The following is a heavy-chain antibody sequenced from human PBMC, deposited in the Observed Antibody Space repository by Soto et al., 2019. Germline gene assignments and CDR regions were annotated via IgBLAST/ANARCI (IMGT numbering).Heavy chain of an antibody. CDR3: ARGLVGAGRGIAYYYYYYGMDV. CDR2: IWYDGSNK. J-gene: IGHJ6*02. D-gene: IGHD3-9*01. Sequence: GGSLRLSCAASGFTFSSYGMHWVRQAPGKGLEWVAVIWYDGSNKYYADSVKGRFTISRDNSKNTLYLQMNSLRAEDTAVYYCARGLVGAGRGIAYYYYYYGMDVWGQGTTVTVSS. CDR1: GFTFSSYG. V-gene: IGHV3-33*01.